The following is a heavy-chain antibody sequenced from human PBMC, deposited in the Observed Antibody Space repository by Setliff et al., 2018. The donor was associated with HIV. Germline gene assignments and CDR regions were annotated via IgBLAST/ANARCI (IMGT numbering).Heavy chain of an antibody. Sequence: SVKVSCKASGGTFSSYAINWVRQAPGQGLEWMGGIIPMFGTLNFAQKFQGRVTITTDESTSTAYMELNSLRSEDTAVCYCARGHSHGYGYSGSYGPFDIWGQGTMVTVSS. CDR2: IIPMFGTL. D-gene: IGHD1-26*01. CDR3: ARGHSHGYGYSGSYGPFDI. V-gene: IGHV1-69*05. J-gene: IGHJ3*02. CDR1: GGTFSSYA.